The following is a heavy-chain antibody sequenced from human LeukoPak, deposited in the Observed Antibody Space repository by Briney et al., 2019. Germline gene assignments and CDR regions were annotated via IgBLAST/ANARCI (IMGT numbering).Heavy chain of an antibody. V-gene: IGHV3-7*01. J-gene: IGHJ4*02. CDR3: AREVLWFGEDF. CDR1: GFTFSNYW. D-gene: IGHD3-10*01. Sequence: PGRSLRLSCAASGFTFSNYWMSWVRQAPGKGLEWVANIKQDGSEKYYVDSVKGRFTISRDNAKNSLYLQMNSLRGEDTAVYYCAREVLWFGEDFWGQGTLVTVSS. CDR2: IKQDGSEK.